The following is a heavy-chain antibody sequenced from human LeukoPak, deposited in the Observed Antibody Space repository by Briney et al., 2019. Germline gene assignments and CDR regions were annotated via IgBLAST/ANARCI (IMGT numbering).Heavy chain of an antibody. J-gene: IGHJ6*03. Sequence: SETLSLTCTVSGGSISSYYWSWIRQPPGKGLEWIGYIYYSGSTNYNPSLKSRVTISVDTSKNQFSLKLSSVTAADTAVYYCVRELRTYYDFWSGYYSYMDVWGKGTTVTVSS. CDR3: VRELRTYYDFWSGYYSYMDV. D-gene: IGHD3-3*01. CDR2: IYYSGST. CDR1: GGSISSYY. V-gene: IGHV4-59*01.